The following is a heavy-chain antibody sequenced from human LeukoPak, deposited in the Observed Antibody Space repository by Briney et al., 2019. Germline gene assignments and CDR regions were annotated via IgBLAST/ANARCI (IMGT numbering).Heavy chain of an antibody. CDR1: GFTVSSDY. Sequence: GGSLRLSCAASGFTVSSDYMSWVRQAPGKGLEWVSVIYSGGSTYYADSVKGRFTISRDNSKNTLYLQMNSLRAEDTAVYYCARELTIVGATNYFDYWGQGTLVTVSS. J-gene: IGHJ4*02. CDR3: ARELTIVGATNYFDY. CDR2: IYSGGST. D-gene: IGHD1-26*01. V-gene: IGHV3-53*01.